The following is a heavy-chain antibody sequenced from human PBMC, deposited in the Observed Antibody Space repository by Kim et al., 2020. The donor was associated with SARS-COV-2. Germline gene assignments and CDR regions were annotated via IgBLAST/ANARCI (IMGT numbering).Heavy chain of an antibody. Sequence: SETLSLTCTVSGGSTTSSSNYWGWIRQPPGKGLEWIGSVYYSGSTYYNPSLKSRVTISVDTSKNQFSLKLSSVTAADTAVYYCARHVKSGSCFDPWGQGT. D-gene: IGHD2-15*01. CDR3: ARHVKSGSCFDP. CDR1: GGSTTSSSNY. CDR2: VYYSGST. J-gene: IGHJ5*02. V-gene: IGHV4-39*01.